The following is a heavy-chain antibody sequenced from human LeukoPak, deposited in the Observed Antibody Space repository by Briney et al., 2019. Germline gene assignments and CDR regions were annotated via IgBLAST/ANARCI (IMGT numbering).Heavy chain of an antibody. J-gene: IGHJ4*02. CDR1: GFTFSSYS. CDR3: AKGDLATVVTRLDY. V-gene: IGHV3-48*01. D-gene: IGHD4-23*01. Sequence: PGGSLRLSCAASGFTFSSYSMNWVRQAPGKGLEWVSYISSSGSTIYYADSVKGRFTISRDNSKNTLYLQMNSLRAEDTAVYYCAKGDLATVVTRLDYWGQGTLVTVSS. CDR2: ISSSGSTI.